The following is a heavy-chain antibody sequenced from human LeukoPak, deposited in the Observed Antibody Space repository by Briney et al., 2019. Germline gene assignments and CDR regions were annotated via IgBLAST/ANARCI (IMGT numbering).Heavy chain of an antibody. Sequence: SETLSLTCAVYGGSFSGYYWSWIRQPPGKGLEWIGEINDSGSTNYNPSLKRRVTISGDTSKKQFSLKLTSVTAADTAVYYCASQDCGDPNYYMDVWGKGTTVTISS. V-gene: IGHV4-34*01. CDR3: ASQDCGDPNYYMDV. CDR1: GGSFSGYY. D-gene: IGHD4-17*01. CDR2: INDSGST. J-gene: IGHJ6*03.